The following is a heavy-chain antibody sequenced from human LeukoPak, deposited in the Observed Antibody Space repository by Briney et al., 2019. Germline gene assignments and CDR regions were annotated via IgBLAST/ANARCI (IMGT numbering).Heavy chain of an antibody. V-gene: IGHV3-23*01. CDR1: GFTFSSYA. J-gene: IGHJ4*02. CDR2: ISGSGATT. CDR3: AKDYAYYYGSGIGGFEY. D-gene: IGHD3-10*01. Sequence: GGSLRLSCAASGFTFSSYAMSWVRQAPGKGLEWVSAISGSGATTYYADSVKGRFTTSRDKSNNTLYLQKNSLRAEDTAVYYCAKDYAYYYGSGIGGFEYWGQGTLVTVSS.